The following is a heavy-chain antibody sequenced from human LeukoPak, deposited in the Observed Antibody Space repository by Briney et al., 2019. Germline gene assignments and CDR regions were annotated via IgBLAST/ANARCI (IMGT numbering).Heavy chain of an antibody. Sequence: GSLRLSCAASGFTFSSYSMNWVRQPPGKGLEWIGSIYYSGSTYYYPSFKSRGTILVDTSKNHFPLKLSTVTAADAPVYYCVRDPHGSGSYGFDDWGQGTLVTVSS. CDR3: VRDPHGSGSYGFDD. D-gene: IGHD3-10*01. V-gene: IGHV4-39*06. J-gene: IGHJ4*02. CDR2: IYYSGST. CDR1: GFTFSSYS.